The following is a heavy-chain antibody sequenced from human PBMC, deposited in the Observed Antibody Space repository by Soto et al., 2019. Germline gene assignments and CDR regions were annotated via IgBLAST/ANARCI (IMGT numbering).Heavy chain of an antibody. CDR2: VTGSGDGT. D-gene: IGHD2-8*01. Sequence: GGSLRLSCAASRFIFSNYAMTWVRQAPGKGLEWVSAVTGSGDGTYYADSVQGRFTISRDNSKNTLYLQMNNLRAEDTAVYYCAKVGCNFGVCFTPLYYFDCWGQGTLVTVSS. CDR3: AKVGCNFGVCFTPLYYFDC. CDR1: RFIFSNYA. V-gene: IGHV3-23*01. J-gene: IGHJ4*02.